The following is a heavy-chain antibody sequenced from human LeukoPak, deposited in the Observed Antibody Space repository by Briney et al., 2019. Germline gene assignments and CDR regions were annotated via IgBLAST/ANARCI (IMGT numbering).Heavy chain of an antibody. V-gene: IGHV3-7*01. J-gene: IGHJ5*02. CDR2: IKEDGREK. CDR3: ARDGFGTSDQP. CDR1: GFTFSNYW. D-gene: IGHD2-8*02. Sequence: GGSLRLSCAASGFTFSNYWMNWVRQAPGKGLEWVARIKEDGREKYYVDSVKGRFTISRDNAKNSLLLQMNGLRAEDTAVYYCARDGFGTSDQPWGQGTLVIVSS.